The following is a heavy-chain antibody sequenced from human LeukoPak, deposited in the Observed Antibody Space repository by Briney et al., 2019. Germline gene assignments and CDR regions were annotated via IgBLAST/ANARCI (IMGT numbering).Heavy chain of an antibody. D-gene: IGHD3-10*01. V-gene: IGHV1-69*13. CDR2: IIPIFGTA. CDR3: ATTNNFIGSGSYYSDAFDI. CDR1: GGTFSSYA. J-gene: IGHJ3*02. Sequence: SVKVSCKASGGTFSSYAISWVRQAPGQGLEWMGGIIPIFGTANYAQKFQGRVTITADESTSTAYMELSSLRSEDTAVYYCATTNNFIGSGSYYSDAFDIWGQGTMVTVSS.